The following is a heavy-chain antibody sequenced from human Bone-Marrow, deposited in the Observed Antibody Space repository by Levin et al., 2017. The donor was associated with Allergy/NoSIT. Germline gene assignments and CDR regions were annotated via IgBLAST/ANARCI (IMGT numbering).Heavy chain of an antibody. J-gene: IGHJ4*02. Sequence: SQTLSLTCTVSGGSISSYYWSWIRQPPGKGLEWIGYIYYSGSTNYNPSLKSRVTISVDTSKNQFSLKLSSVTAADTAVYYCASRAPYYYGSGYFDYWGQGTLVTVSS. CDR1: GGSISSYY. V-gene: IGHV4-59*08. CDR2: IYYSGST. CDR3: ASRAPYYYGSGYFDY. D-gene: IGHD3-10*01.